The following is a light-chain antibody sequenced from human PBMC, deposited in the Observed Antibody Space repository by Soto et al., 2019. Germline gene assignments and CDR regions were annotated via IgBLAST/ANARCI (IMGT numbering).Light chain of an antibody. V-gene: IGKV3-11*01. CDR1: QSVNNY. CDR2: DAS. J-gene: IGKJ4*01. CDR3: QQRTNWPLT. Sequence: EIVLTQSPGTLSLSPGERATLSCRASQSVNNYLAWYQQRPGQAPRLLLYDASNRATGIPARFSGSGSGTDFTLTISSLEPEDFAVYYCQQRTNWPLTFGGGTKVEIK.